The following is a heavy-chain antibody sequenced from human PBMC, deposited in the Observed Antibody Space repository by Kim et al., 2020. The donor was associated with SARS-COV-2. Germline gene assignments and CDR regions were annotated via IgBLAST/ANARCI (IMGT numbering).Heavy chain of an antibody. Sequence: SETLSLTCAVYGGSFSGYYWSWIRQPPGMGLEWIGEINHSGSTNYNPSLKSRVTILVDTSKNQFSLKLSSVTAADTAVYYRAVADYDFGGGYDNSLDYWG. V-gene: IGHV4-34*01. D-gene: IGHD3-3*01. CDR1: GGSFSGYY. CDR2: INHSGST. J-gene: IGHJ4*01. CDR3: AVADYDFGGGYDNSLDY.